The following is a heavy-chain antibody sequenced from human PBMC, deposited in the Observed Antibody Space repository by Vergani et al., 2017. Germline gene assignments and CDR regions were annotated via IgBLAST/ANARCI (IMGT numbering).Heavy chain of an antibody. V-gene: IGHV3-21*01. CDR3: ARALEAGXGYCSSTSCYPFDY. CDR2: ISSSSSYI. D-gene: IGHD2-2*01. CDR1: GFTFSSYS. Sequence: EVQLVESGGGLVKPGGSLRLSCAASGFTFSSYSMNWVRQAPGKGLEWVSSISSSSSYIYYADSVKGRFTISRDNAKNSLYLQMNSLRAEDTAVYYCARALEAGXGYCSSTSCYPFDYWGQGTLVTVSS. J-gene: IGHJ4*02.